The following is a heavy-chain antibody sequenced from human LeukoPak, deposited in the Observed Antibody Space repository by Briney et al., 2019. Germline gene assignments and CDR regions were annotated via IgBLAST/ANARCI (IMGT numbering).Heavy chain of an antibody. D-gene: IGHD2-21*02. CDR1: GGSFSGYY. CDR2: INHSGST. CDR3: VAYCGGDCYSR. Sequence: SETLSLTCAVYGGSFSGYYWSWIRQPPGKGLEWIGEINHSGSTNYNPSLKSRVTISVDTSKNQFSLKLSSVTAAGTAVYYCVAYCGGDCYSRWGQGTLVTVSS. V-gene: IGHV4-34*01. J-gene: IGHJ4*02.